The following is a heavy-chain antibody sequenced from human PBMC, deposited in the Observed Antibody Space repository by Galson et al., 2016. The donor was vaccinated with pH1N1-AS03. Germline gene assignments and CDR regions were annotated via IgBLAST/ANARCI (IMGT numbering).Heavy chain of an antibody. CDR3: AKDRVYDDIQLVFGD. J-gene: IGHJ4*02. V-gene: IGHV3-53*01. D-gene: IGHD5/OR15-5a*01. CDR2: VVTSGDT. CDR1: GFSLTSIA. Sequence: SLRLSCAASGFSLTSIAMTLVRQAPGKGLEWVSGVVTSGDTYFADSVKGRFSISRDDSKNTLNRQMDSLGVEDTAIYYCAKDRVYDDIQLVFGDWGQGNPVTVSS.